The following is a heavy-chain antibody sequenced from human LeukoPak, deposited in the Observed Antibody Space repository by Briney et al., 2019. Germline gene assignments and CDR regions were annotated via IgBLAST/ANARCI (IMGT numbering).Heavy chain of an antibody. J-gene: IGHJ4*02. V-gene: IGHV3-48*04. CDR1: GFTFSSYS. CDR2: ISSSSSTI. CDR3: AKDIFTMVRGVVDY. Sequence: GGSLRLSCAASGFTFSSYSMNWVRQAPGKGLEWVSYISSSSSTIYYADSVKGRFTISRDNAKNSLYLQMNSLRAEDTALYYCAKDIFTMVRGVVDYWGQGTLVTVSS. D-gene: IGHD3-10*01.